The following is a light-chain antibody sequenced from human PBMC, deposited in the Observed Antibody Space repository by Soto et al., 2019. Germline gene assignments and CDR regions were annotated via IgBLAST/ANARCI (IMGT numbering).Light chain of an antibody. Sequence: TLSSSTVSAYTRDRATLSCRASQTVSITYLTWYQQKPGQAPRLLIFGASKRATGIPDRFSGSGSGRDFTLTISGLEPEDFAVYYCQQYGRSPLISFGQGTRLEIK. CDR2: GAS. J-gene: IGKJ5*01. CDR1: QTVSITY. V-gene: IGKV3-20*01. CDR3: QQYGRSPLIS.